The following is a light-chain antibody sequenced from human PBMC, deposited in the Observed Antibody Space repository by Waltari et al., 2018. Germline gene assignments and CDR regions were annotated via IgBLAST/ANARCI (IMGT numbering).Light chain of an antibody. Sequence: IVLTQSPGTLSLSPGERATLSCRASHSVSRSLACYQQKPGQAPNLLIYGASTRATGIPDMFTGSGSGTDFSLTISSLEPEDFAIYFCQHYVRLPATFGQGTKVEIK. CDR3: QHYVRLPAT. CDR1: HSVSRS. J-gene: IGKJ1*01. V-gene: IGKV3-20*01. CDR2: GAS.